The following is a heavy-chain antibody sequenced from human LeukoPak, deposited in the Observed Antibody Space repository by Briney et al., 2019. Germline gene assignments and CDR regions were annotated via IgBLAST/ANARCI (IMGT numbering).Heavy chain of an antibody. Sequence: SETLSLTCTVSGGSITSSSYWWGWIRQPPGKELEWIGNIYHSGSTDYNPSLNSRLIISVDTSKNQFSLKLTSVTAADTAVYYCASRFRYTSGWYYDSWGQGTLVTVSS. CDR3: ASRFRYTSGWYYDS. CDR1: GGSITSSSYW. V-gene: IGHV4-39*01. D-gene: IGHD6-19*01. J-gene: IGHJ4*02. CDR2: IYHSGST.